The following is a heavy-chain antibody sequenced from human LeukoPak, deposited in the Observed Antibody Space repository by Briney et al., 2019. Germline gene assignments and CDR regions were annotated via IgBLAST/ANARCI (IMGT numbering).Heavy chain of an antibody. J-gene: IGHJ5*02. V-gene: IGHV3-73*01. Sequence: PGGSLRLSCAASGFTFSGSAMHWVRQASGKGLEWVGRIISKANSYATAYAASVKGRFTISRDNSKNTLYLQMNSLRAEDTAVYYCAKDRYYGGGSYSSWGQRTLVTVSS. D-gene: IGHD3-10*01. CDR1: GFTFSGSA. CDR3: AKDRYYGGGSYSS. CDR2: IISKANSYAT.